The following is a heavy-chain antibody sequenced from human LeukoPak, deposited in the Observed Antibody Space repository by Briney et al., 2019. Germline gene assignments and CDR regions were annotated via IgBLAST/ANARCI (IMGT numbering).Heavy chain of an antibody. J-gene: IGHJ6*03. Sequence: ASVKVSCKVSGYTLTELSMHWVRQAPGQGLEWMGIINPSGGSTSYAQKFQGRVTMTRDMSTSTVYMELSSLRSEDTAVYYCARGPRYCSSTSCYAGWERIMDVWGKGTTVTVSS. CDR3: ARGPRYCSSTSCYAGWERIMDV. D-gene: IGHD2-2*01. CDR1: GYTLTELS. V-gene: IGHV1-46*01. CDR2: INPSGGST.